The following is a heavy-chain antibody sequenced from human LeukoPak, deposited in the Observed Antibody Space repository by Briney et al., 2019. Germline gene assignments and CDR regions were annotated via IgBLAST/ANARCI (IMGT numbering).Heavy chain of an antibody. CDR1: GLTFSTYW. V-gene: IGHV3-74*01. CDR2: INSDGRST. CDR3: AREGTSGWYYFDY. J-gene: IGHJ4*02. D-gene: IGHD6-19*01. Sequence: PGGSLRFSCAASGLTFSTYWMHWVRQAPGKGLVWVSRINSDGRSTTYADFVKGRFTISRDNAKNTLYLQMNSLRAEDTAVYYCAREGTSGWYYFDYWGQGTLVTVFS.